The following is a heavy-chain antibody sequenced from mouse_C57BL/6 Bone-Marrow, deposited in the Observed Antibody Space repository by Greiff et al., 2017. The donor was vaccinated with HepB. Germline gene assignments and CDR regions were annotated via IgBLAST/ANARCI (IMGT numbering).Heavy chain of an antibody. V-gene: IGHV5-9-1*02. D-gene: IGHD2-5*01. CDR2: ISSGGDYI. J-gene: IGHJ4*01. CDR3: TRGSNYPYYAMDY. Sequence: EVKVVESGEGLVKPGGSLKLSCAASGFTFSSYAMSWVRQTPEKRLEWVAYISSGGDYIYYADTVKGRFTISRDNARNTLYLQMSSLKSEDTAMYYCTRGSNYPYYAMDYWGQGTSVTVSS. CDR1: GFTFSSYA.